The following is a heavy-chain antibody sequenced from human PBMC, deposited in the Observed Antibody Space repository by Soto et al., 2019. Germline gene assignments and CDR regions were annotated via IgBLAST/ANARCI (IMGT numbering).Heavy chain of an antibody. Sequence: QSXGSLIVSSAASGFTFSSFKMNWVRQAPGKGLDWIAYINTIGSAIYYADSVKGRFTISRDNAKNSLSLQINSLRADDTAVYYCARERYASGRPLDHSGQGTLFTVSS. CDR3: ARERYASGRPLDH. CDR2: INTIGSAI. CDR1: GFTFSSFK. V-gene: IGHV3-48*03. J-gene: IGHJ4*02. D-gene: IGHD3-10*01.